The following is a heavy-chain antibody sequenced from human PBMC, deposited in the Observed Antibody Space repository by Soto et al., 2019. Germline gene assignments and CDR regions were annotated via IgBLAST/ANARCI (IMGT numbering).Heavy chain of an antibody. CDR2: INAGNGNT. Sequence: ASVKVSCKASGYTFTSYDMHWVRQAPGQRLEWMGWINAGNGNTKYSQKFQGRVTITRDTSASTAYMELSSLRSEDTAVYYCARGVGSGSYYNQYNWFDPWGQGTLVTVSS. D-gene: IGHD3-10*01. V-gene: IGHV1-3*01. CDR1: GYTFTSYD. CDR3: ARGVGSGSYYNQYNWFDP. J-gene: IGHJ5*02.